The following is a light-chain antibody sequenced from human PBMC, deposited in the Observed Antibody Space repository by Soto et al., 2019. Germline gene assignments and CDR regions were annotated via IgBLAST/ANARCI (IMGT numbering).Light chain of an antibody. CDR1: QSVSSY. V-gene: IGKV3-11*01. CDR2: GAS. CDR3: QQRSNWPPTT. J-gene: IGKJ1*01. Sequence: EIVLTQSPATLSLSPGERATLSCRASQSVSSYLAWYQQKPGQAPRLLIYGASSRATGIPARFSGSGSGTDFTLTISSLEPEDFAVYYCQQRSNWPPTTFGQGTKVDI.